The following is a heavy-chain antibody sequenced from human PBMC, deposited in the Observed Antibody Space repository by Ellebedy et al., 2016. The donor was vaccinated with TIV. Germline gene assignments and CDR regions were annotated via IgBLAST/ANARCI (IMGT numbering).Heavy chain of an antibody. CDR1: GFTFTSYA. D-gene: IGHD3-16*01. V-gene: IGHV3-64*02. J-gene: IGHJ3*01. Sequence: GESLKISCAASGFTFTSYAMHWVRQAPGKGLEFVSGIGYSGGSTYYADSVQGRFTISRDNSKNTLYLQMGSLRAEDMAVYFCARDLFEGANDAFDLWGQGTMVTVSS. CDR2: IGYSGGST. CDR3: ARDLFEGANDAFDL.